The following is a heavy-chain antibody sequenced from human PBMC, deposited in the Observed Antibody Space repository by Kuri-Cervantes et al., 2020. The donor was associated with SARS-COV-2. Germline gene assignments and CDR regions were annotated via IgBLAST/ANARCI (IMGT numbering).Heavy chain of an antibody. Sequence: GSLRLSCAVSGGSISSSNWWSWVRQPPGKGLEWIGEIYHSGSTNYNPSLKSRVTISVDKSKNQFSLKLSSVTAADTAVYYCARSIGYSGYDYSFGYFDYWGQGTLVTVSS. V-gene: IGHV4-4*02. D-gene: IGHD5-12*01. CDR1: GGSISSSNW. J-gene: IGHJ4*02. CDR3: ARSIGYSGYDYSFGYFDY. CDR2: IYHSGST.